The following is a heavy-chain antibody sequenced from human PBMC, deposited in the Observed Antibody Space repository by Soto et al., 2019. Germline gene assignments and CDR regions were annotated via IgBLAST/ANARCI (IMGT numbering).Heavy chain of an antibody. CDR3: ARPSGCSYVPDAFDI. Sequence: GESLKISCKGSGYSFTSYWIGWVRQMPGKGLEWMGIIYPGDSDTRYSPSFQGQVTISADKSISTAYLQWSSLTASDTAMYYCARPSGCSYVPDAFDIWGQGKTVT. D-gene: IGHD2-15*01. CDR2: IYPGDSDT. J-gene: IGHJ3*02. CDR1: GYSFTSYW. V-gene: IGHV5-51*01.